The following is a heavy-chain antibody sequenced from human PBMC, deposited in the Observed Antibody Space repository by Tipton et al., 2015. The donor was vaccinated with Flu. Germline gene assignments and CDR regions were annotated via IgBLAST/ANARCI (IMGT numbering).Heavy chain of an antibody. J-gene: IGHJ6*02. D-gene: IGHD2-15*01. CDR2: IFHDGTT. V-gene: IGHV4-4*09. Sequence: TLSLTCTVSGGSFTNYYWSWLRQPPGAGLEWIGDIFHDGTTNYHPSLWSRVTMSLDMPKNQLSLRRSSVTVADTAVYYCARGGDISDVWGQGTTVTVSS. CDR3: ARGGDISDV. CDR1: GGSFTNYY.